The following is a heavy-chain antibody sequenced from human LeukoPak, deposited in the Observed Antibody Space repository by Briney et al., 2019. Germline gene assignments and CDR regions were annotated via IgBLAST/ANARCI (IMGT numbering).Heavy chain of an antibody. D-gene: IGHD3-10*01. V-gene: IGHV3-66*01. CDR3: ARGTVTMVDY. J-gene: IGHJ4*02. CDR1: GFTVSSNY. Sequence: GGSLRLSCAASGFTVSSNYMSWVRQAPGRGLEWVSVIYSGGSTYYADSVKGRFTISRDNSKNTLFLRMNSLRAGDTAVYYCARGTVTMVDYWGQGTLVTVSS. CDR2: IYSGGST.